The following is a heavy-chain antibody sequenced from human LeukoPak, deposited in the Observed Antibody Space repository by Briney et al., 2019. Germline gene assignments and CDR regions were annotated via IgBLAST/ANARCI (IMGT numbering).Heavy chain of an antibody. D-gene: IGHD2-21*01. CDR2: ISDSGGST. J-gene: IGHJ4*02. CDR3: AKELAVIGRPDFDY. CDR1: GFTFSSYA. V-gene: IGHV3-23*01. Sequence: GGSLRLSCAASGFTFSSYAMSWVRQAPGKGLEWVSGISDSGGSTYYADSVKGRFTISRDNSKNTLYLQMNSLRAEDTALYYCAKELAVIGRPDFDYWGQGTLVTVSS.